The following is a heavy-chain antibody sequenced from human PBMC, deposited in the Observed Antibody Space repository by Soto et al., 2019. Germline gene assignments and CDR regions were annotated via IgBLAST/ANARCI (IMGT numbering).Heavy chain of an antibody. CDR1: GFTFSSYA. CDR3: AREGLGYCSSTSCPGLDY. V-gene: IGHV3-30-3*01. Sequence: LRLSCAASGFTFSSYAMHWVRQAPGKGLEWVAVISYDGSNKYYADSVKGRFTISRDNSKNTLYLQMNSLRAEDTAVYYCAREGLGYCSSTSCPGLDYWGQGTLVTVSS. J-gene: IGHJ4*02. D-gene: IGHD2-2*01. CDR2: ISYDGSNK.